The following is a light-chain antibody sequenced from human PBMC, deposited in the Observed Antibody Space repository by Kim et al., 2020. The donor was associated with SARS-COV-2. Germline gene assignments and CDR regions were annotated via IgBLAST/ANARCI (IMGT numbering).Light chain of an antibody. J-gene: IGLJ3*02. Sequence: NFMLTQPHSVSESPGKTVTISCTRSSGSIANNYVQWYQQRPGSAPRTVIYEDNRRPSGVPDRFSGSIDSSSNSASLTISGLKTEDEADYYCQSYDTTWVFGGGTQLTVL. CDR3: QSYDTTWV. V-gene: IGLV6-57*03. CDR2: EDN. CDR1: SGSIANNY.